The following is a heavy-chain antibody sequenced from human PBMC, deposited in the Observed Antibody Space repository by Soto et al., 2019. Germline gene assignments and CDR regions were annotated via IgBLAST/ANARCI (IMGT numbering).Heavy chain of an antibody. CDR1: GFTCSNYW. V-gene: IGHV3-74*01. Sequence: EVQLVESGGGLVQPGGSVRLSCAASGFTCSNYWMHWVRQTPGTGLVWVSRVGSDGRGATYADSVKGRFTISRDNAKNTLYLQMDSLRVEDTAMYHCARDGLMHGPDMDQWGQGILVTVSS. CDR2: VGSDGRGA. CDR3: ARDGLMHGPDMDQ. D-gene: IGHD3-16*01. J-gene: IGHJ4*02.